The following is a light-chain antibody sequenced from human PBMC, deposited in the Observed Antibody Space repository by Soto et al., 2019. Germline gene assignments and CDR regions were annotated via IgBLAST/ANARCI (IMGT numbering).Light chain of an antibody. CDR3: QQYNDLFLT. CDR2: DAS. J-gene: IGKJ3*01. CDR1: HDIGDF. V-gene: IGKV1-33*01. Sequence: DIQMTQSPSSLSASVGDRVTITCQASHDIGDFLNWYQQRPGKAPKLLIYDASSLEPGVPSRFSGSGSGTNFTFTINSLQPEDFATYYCQQYNDLFLTFGPGTKVDVK.